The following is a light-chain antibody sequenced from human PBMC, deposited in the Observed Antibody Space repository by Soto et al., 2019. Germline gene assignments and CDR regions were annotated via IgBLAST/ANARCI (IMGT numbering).Light chain of an antibody. CDR3: SSYTSSSPWV. CDR1: SSDVGGYNY. CDR2: EVS. Sequence: QSALTQPASVSGSPGQSITISCTGTSSDVGGYNYVSWYQQHPGKAPKLMIYEVSNRPSGVSNRFSGSKSGNTAYLTISGLQAEDEADYYCSSYTSSSPWVFGGGTKLTVL. V-gene: IGLV2-14*01. J-gene: IGLJ3*02.